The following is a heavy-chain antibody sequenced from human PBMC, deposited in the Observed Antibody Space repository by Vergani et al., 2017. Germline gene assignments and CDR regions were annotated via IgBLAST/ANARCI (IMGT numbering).Heavy chain of an antibody. Sequence: EVQLVESGGGLVQPGGSLRLSCAASGFTFSSYAMSWVRQAPGKGLEWVSAISGGGGSTYYADSVKGRFTISGDNSKNTLYLQMNSLRAEDTAVYYCVVDRGEMATIYGYFDYWGQGTLVTVSS. CDR2: ISGGGGST. D-gene: IGHD5-24*01. V-gene: IGHV3-23*04. CDR1: GFTFSSYA. CDR3: VVDRGEMATIYGYFDY. J-gene: IGHJ4*02.